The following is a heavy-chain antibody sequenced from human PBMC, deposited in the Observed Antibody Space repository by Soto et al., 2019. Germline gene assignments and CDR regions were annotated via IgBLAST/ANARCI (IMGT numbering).Heavy chain of an antibody. Sequence: ASVKVSCKASGYTFTSYYMHWVRQAPGQGLEWMGIINPSGGSTSYAQKFQGRVTMTRDTSTSTVYMELSSLRSEDTAVYYCARDNWNDHTNYYYSGMDVWGQGTTVTVSS. J-gene: IGHJ6*02. CDR3: ARDNWNDHTNYYYSGMDV. D-gene: IGHD1-1*01. CDR2: INPSGGST. V-gene: IGHV1-46*01. CDR1: GYTFTSYY.